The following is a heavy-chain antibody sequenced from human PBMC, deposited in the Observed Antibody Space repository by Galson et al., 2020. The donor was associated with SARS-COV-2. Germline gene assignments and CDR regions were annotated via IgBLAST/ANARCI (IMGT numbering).Heavy chain of an antibody. CDR2: ISWNSGMI. D-gene: IGHD3-22*01. Sequence: SLKISCATPGFTFDDYAMNWVRQAPGKGLEWVSGISWNSGMITYADSVKGRFIISRDNAKNSLYLQMNNLRTEDTALYYCFVDSSGDWSDAFDMWGQGTMVTVSS. CDR3: FVDSSGDWSDAFDM. V-gene: IGHV3-9*01. CDR1: GFTFDDYA. J-gene: IGHJ3*02.